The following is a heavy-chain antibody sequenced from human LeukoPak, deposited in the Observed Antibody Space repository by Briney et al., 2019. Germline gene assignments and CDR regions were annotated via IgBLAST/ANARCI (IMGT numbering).Heavy chain of an antibody. J-gene: IGHJ5*02. CDR2: MNPNSGNT. D-gene: IGHD6-13*01. CDR3: ARGWYSSSSGRNWFDP. V-gene: IGHV1-8*01. Sequence: ASVKVSCKASGYTFTSYDINWVRQATGQGLEWMGWMNPNSGNTGYAQKFQGRVTMTRNTSISTAYMELSSLRSEDTAVYYCARGWYSSSSGRNWFDPWGQGTLVTVSS. CDR1: GYTFTSYD.